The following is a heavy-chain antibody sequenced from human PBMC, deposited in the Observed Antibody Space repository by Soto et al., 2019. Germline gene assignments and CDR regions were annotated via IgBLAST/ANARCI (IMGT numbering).Heavy chain of an antibody. CDR1: GFIVSDFG. V-gene: IGHV3-33*01. D-gene: IGHD6-19*01. CDR3: ARDDIPGIAVSTYGMDV. J-gene: IGHJ6*02. CDR2: IWYDGSNE. Sequence: LRLSCSASGFIVSDFGMHWVRQAPGKGLEWVAVIWYDGSNEYYADSVKGRFTISKDNSKSTLYLQMNSLRAEDTAVYYCARDDIPGIAVSTYGMDVWGQGTTVTVSS.